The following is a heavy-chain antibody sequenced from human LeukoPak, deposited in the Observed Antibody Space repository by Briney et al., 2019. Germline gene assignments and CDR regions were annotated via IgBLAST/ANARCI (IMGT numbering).Heavy chain of an antibody. J-gene: IGHJ4*02. CDR3: ARDGGVVVTAIPSFDY. D-gene: IGHD2-21*02. V-gene: IGHV3-66*01. Sequence: GGSLRLFCAASGFTVSSNYMSWVRQAPGKGLEWVSVIYSGGSTYYADSVKGRFTISRDNSKNTLYLQMNSLRAEDTAVYYCARDGGVVVTAIPSFDYWGQGTLVTVSS. CDR2: IYSGGST. CDR1: GFTVSSNY.